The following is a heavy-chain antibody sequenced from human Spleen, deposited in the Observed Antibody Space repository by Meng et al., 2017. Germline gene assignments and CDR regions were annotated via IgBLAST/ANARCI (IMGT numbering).Heavy chain of an antibody. CDR3: ARGVGARYYDSSASRQDRYWYFDL. Sequence: SETLSLTCTVSGGSISDYYWSWIRQPAGKGLEWIGRIYASGSANYNPSLKSRVTISVDTSKNQFSLKLSSVTAADTAVYYCARGVGARYYDSSASRQDRYWYFDLWGRGTLVTVSS. J-gene: IGHJ2*01. CDR1: GGSISDYY. D-gene: IGHD3-22*01. CDR2: IYASGSA. V-gene: IGHV4-4*07.